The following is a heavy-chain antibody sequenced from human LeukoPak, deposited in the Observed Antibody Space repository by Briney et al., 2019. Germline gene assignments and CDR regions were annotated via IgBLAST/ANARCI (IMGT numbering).Heavy chain of an antibody. Sequence: PGRSLRLSCAASGFTFSSYGMHWVRQAPGKGLEWVPVIWYDGSNKYYADSVKGRFTISRDNSKNTLYLQMNSLRAEDTAVYYCAKDSEEGEWELLHTSLDYWGQGTLVTVSS. V-gene: IGHV3-33*06. D-gene: IGHD1-26*01. J-gene: IGHJ4*02. CDR2: IWYDGSNK. CDR3: AKDSEEGEWELLHTSLDY. CDR1: GFTFSSYG.